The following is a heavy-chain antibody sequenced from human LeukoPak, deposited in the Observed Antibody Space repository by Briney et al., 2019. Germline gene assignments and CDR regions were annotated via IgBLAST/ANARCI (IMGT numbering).Heavy chain of an antibody. J-gene: IGHJ3*02. CDR3: AREQLELMVYARAFDI. D-gene: IGHD2-8*01. CDR2: MRYDENNK. Sequence: GGSLRLSCAASGFTFSSYGMHWVRQAPGKGLECVAFMRYDENNKYYADSVKGRFTISRDNSQNTLYLPMNSLRAEDTAVYYCAREQLELMVYARAFDIWGQGTMVTVSS. V-gene: IGHV3-30*02. CDR1: GFTFSSYG.